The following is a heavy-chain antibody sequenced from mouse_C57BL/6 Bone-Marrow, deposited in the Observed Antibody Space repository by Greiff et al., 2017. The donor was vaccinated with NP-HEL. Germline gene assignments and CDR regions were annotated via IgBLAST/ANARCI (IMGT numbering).Heavy chain of an antibody. J-gene: IGHJ4*01. CDR2: FHPYNDDT. D-gene: IGHD1-1*01. CDR1: GYTFTTYP. V-gene: IGHV1-47*01. CDR3: ARRSNIDYAMDC. Sequence: VQLQQSGAELVKPGASVKMSCKASGYTFTTYPIEWMKQSPGKCLEWIGNFHPYNDDTKYDEKFKGKATLTVEKSSSTVYLDLSRLTSDDSAVFYCARRSNIDYAMDCWGQGTSVTVSA.